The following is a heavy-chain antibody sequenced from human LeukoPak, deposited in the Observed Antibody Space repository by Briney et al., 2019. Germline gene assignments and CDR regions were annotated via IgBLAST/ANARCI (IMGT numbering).Heavy chain of an antibody. J-gene: IGHJ5*02. V-gene: IGHV3-53*01. D-gene: IGHD3-10*01. CDR3: ARGVRGVINNNWFDP. Sequence: GGSLRPSCAASGFTVSSNYMSWVRQAPGKGLEWVSVIYSGGSTYYADSVKGRFTISRDNSKNTLYLQMNSLRAEDTAVYYCARGVRGVINNNWFDPWGQGTLVTVSS. CDR2: IYSGGST. CDR1: GFTVSSNY.